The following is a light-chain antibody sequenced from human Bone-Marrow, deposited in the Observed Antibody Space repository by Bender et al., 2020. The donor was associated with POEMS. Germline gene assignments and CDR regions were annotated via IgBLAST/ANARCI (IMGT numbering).Light chain of an antibody. CDR3: QVWDRNSDHPV. CDR1: DIGHKS. V-gene: IGLV3-21*02. CDR2: DDS. J-gene: IGLJ2*01. Sequence: SYVLTQPPSVSVAPGQTATITCGGDDIGHKSVHWYQQKPGQPPVLVAYDDSDRPSGVPERFSGSNPGDTATLTISRLVAADEADYYCQVWDRNSDHPVFGGGTKLTVL.